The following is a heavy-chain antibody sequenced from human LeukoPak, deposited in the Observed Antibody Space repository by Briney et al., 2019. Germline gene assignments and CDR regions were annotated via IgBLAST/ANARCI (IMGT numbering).Heavy chain of an antibody. CDR3: ASRNFGSSPFDY. V-gene: IGHV3-74*01. CDR2: ISSYGSNT. CDR1: GFTFSSFW. J-gene: IGHJ4*02. D-gene: IGHD3-10*01. Sequence: GASLRLSCTASGFTFSSFWMHWVRQAPGKGLVWIACISSYGSNTNYAEYVKGRFTITRDNATNTPYLQMESLRGDDTAVYYCASRNFGSSPFDYWGQGTLVTVSS.